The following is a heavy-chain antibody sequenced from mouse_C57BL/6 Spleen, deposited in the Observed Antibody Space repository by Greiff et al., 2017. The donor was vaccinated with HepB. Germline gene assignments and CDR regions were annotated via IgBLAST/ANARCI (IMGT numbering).Heavy chain of an antibody. D-gene: IGHD2-1*01. J-gene: IGHJ1*03. CDR3: ARNGNYGYFDV. Sequence: EVKVVESGGGLVKPGGSLKLSCAASGFTFSDYGMHWVRQAPEKGLEWVAYISSGSSTIYYADTVKGRFTISRDNAKNTLFLQMTSLRSEDTAMYYCARNGNYGYFDVWGTGTTVTVSS. CDR2: ISSGSSTI. CDR1: GFTFSDYG. V-gene: IGHV5-17*01.